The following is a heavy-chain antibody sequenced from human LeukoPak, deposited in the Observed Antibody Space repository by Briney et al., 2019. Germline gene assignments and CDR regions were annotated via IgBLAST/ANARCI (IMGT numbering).Heavy chain of an antibody. Sequence: PGGSLRLSCAASGFTFSSYGMHWVRQAPGKGLEWVAVISYDGSNKYYADSVKGRFTISRDNSKNTLYLQMNSLRAEDTAVYYCANLYADGAFDIWGQGTMVTVSS. V-gene: IGHV3-30*18. CDR1: GFTFSSYG. D-gene: IGHD4-17*01. J-gene: IGHJ3*02. CDR3: ANLYADGAFDI. CDR2: ISYDGSNK.